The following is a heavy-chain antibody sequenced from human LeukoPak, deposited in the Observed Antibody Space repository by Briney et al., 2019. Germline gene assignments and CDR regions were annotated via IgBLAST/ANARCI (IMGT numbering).Heavy chain of an antibody. D-gene: IGHD2-15*01. CDR3: AKIPRGGYMDV. CDR2: ISSGGDST. CDR1: GFTFSNYG. J-gene: IGHJ6*03. V-gene: IGHV3-23*01. Sequence: GGSLRLSCAASGFTFSNYGLSWVRQAPGKGLEWVSHISSGGDSTYYADSVKGRFTISRDNSKSTLYLQMDSLRAEDTAVYYCAKIPRGGYMDVWGKGTTVTVSS.